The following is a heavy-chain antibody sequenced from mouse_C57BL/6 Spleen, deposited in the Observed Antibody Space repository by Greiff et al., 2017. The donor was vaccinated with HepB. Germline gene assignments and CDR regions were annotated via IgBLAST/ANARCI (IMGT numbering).Heavy chain of an antibody. D-gene: IGHD1-1*01. J-gene: IGHJ2*01. Sequence: QVQLQQPGAELVKPGASVKLSCKASGYTFTSYWMQWVKQRPGQSLEWIGEIDPSDSYTNYNQKFKGKATLTVDTSSSTAYMQLSSLTSEDSAVYYCARSITTVVYFDYWGQGTTLTVSS. CDR2: IDPSDSYT. CDR3: ARSITTVVYFDY. V-gene: IGHV1-50*01. CDR1: GYTFTSYW.